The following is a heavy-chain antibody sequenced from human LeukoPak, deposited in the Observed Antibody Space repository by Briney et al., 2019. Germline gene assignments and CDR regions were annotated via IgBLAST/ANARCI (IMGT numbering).Heavy chain of an antibody. CDR1: GVIVSRNF. Sequence: GGSLRLSCAASGVIVSRNFMSWVRQAPGKGLQWVAIMYAGGTTDYSESVRGRFYISRDTSNNTLSLQMNSLRAGDTAVYYCARGSGSGWPLDRWGQGTLVTVSS. V-gene: IGHV3-53*01. D-gene: IGHD6-19*01. CDR2: MYAGGTT. CDR3: ARGSGSGWPLDR. J-gene: IGHJ5*02.